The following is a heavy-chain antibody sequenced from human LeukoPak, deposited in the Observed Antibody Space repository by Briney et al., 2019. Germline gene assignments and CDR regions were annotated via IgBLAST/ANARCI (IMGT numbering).Heavy chain of an antibody. D-gene: IGHD3-9*01. CDR1: GFPFSSYV. CDR3: ARDHDWAFDL. J-gene: IGHJ4*02. CDR2: INHNAEMI. V-gene: IGHV3-48*02. Sequence: PGGSLRLSCEASGFPFSSYVMSWVRQAPGKGLEWIAYINHNAEMIFYPDFAKGRFTISRDNAKNSLYLQMNALRDEDTAIYYCARDHDWAFDLWGQGTLVTVSS.